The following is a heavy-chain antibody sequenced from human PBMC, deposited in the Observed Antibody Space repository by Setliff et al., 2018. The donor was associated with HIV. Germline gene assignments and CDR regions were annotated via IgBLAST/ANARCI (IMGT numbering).Heavy chain of an antibody. CDR3: ARHKSQPYYFDY. CDR2: IYYSGST. J-gene: IGHJ4*02. Sequence: SETLSLTCTVSGGSISSYYWSWIRQPPGKGLEWIGYIYYSGSTNYNPSLKSRVTISVDTSKNQFSQKLSSVTAADTAVYYCARHKSQPYYFDYWGQGTLVTVSS. V-gene: IGHV4-59*08. CDR1: GGSISSYY.